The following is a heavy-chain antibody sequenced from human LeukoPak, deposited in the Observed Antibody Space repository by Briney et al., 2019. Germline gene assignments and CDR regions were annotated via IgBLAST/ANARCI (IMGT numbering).Heavy chain of an antibody. J-gene: IGHJ1*01. Sequence: ASVKVSCKASGYTFTGYYMHWVRQAPGQGLERMGWINPNSGGTNYAQKFQGRVTMTRDTSISTAYMELSRLRSDDTAVYYCARGIYAGAATGFQHWGQGTLGTVSS. CDR2: INPNSGGT. V-gene: IGHV1-2*02. D-gene: IGHD2-15*01. CDR1: GYTFTGYY. CDR3: ARGIYAGAATGFQH.